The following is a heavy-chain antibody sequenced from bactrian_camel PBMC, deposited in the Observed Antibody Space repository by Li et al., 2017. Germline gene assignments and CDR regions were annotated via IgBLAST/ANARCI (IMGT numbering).Heavy chain of an antibody. D-gene: IGHD8*01. Sequence: VQLVESGGGLVQPGGSLRLSCVGSGFTFSNYAITWVRQAPGKGFEWVSNIYSGDKQTYYADSVQGRFTISRDDAKNTVYLQLNTLKIEDMAMYYCAKVNEPGNWIAGGYRYWGQGTQVTVS. CDR1: GFTFSNYA. V-gene: IGHV3S40*01. J-gene: IGHJ4*01. CDR2: IYSGDKQT. CDR3: AKVNEPGNWIAGGYRY.